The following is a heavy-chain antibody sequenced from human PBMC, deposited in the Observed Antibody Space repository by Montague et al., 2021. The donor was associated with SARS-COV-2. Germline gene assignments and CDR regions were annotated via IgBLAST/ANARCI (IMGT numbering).Heavy chain of an antibody. D-gene: IGHD3-3*01. CDR3: ARRPGASYYVFWSGGFDI. CDR1: GGSVNSGSYF. J-gene: IGHJ3*02. Sequence: SETLSLTCTVSGGSVNSGSYFWDWIRQPPGKGLEWIGSIHYSGSTSYNPSLKSRVTISIDTSKNHFSLRVNSVTAADSAVYFCARRPGASYYVFWSGGFDIWGRGTMVTVS. CDR2: IHYSGST. V-gene: IGHV4-39*01.